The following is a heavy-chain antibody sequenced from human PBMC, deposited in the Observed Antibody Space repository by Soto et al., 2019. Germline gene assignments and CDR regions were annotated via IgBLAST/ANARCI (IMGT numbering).Heavy chain of an antibody. CDR2: LYTSGSS. CDR1: GASISSYY. CDR3: VRGRYSGYDFWFDP. D-gene: IGHD5-12*01. V-gene: IGHV4-4*07. Sequence: SETLSLTCTVSGASISSYYWSWIRLSAGRGLEWIGRLYTSGSSAYNPSLKSRVTMSADTSKNQFFVKLTSVTAADTAVYYCVRGRYSGYDFWFDPWGQGTLVTVSS. J-gene: IGHJ5*02.